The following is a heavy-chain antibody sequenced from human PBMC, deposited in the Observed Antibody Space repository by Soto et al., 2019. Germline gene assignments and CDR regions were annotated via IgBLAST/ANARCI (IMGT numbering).Heavy chain of an antibody. CDR1: GYTLSSYG. J-gene: IGHJ4*02. D-gene: IGHD5-18*01. V-gene: IGHV1-18*01. CDR3: AQYSYGLPAGY. Sequence: QVQLVQSGAEVKKPGASVKVSCKASGYTLSSYGISWVRQAPGQGLEWMGWITAYNGNTNYAQKLQGRVTMTEDTSTSTAYMELRSLRSDDTAVYYCAQYSYGLPAGYWGQGTLVTVSS. CDR2: ITAYNGNT.